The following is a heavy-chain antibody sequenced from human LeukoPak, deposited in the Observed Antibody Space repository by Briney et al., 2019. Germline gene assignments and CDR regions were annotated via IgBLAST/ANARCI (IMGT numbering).Heavy chain of an antibody. V-gene: IGHV3-7*04. CDR2: IKQDGSEK. CDR1: VFTVSSSY. Sequence: PGGSLRLSCAASVFTVSSSYMNWVRQAPGKGLEWVANIKQDGSEKYYVDSVKGRFTISRDNAKNSLYLQMNSLRAEDTAVYYCARDNGDWGQGTLVTVSS. CDR3: ARDNGD. J-gene: IGHJ4*02. D-gene: IGHD2-8*01.